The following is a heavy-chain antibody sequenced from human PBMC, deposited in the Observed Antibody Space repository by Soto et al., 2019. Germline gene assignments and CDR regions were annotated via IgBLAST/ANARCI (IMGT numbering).Heavy chain of an antibody. D-gene: IGHD2-2*01. V-gene: IGHV5-51*01. CDR3: AKHEGYCSTTTCSNFDY. J-gene: IGHJ4*02. Sequence: ESLKISCKGSGFTFTSYWIAWVRQMPGKGLEWMGIIYPGDSDSSYSPSFQGQVTISADKSINTAYLHWSSLKASDTAIYYCAKHEGYCSTTTCSNFDYWGQGPLVTVSS. CDR2: IYPGDSDS. CDR1: GFTFTSYW.